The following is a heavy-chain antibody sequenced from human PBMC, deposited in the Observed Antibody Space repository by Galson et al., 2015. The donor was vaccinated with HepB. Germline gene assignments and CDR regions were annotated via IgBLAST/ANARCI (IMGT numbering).Heavy chain of an antibody. Sequence: SVKVSCKASGYTFAGQYLHWVRQAPGQGLEWMGWINCNSGATKFAQKFLGRVTLTRDTSIGTSYMELSSLRSDDTAVYYCARDCGSSSCYDGMDVWGQGTTVTVSS. CDR2: INCNSGAT. D-gene: IGHD2-2*01. J-gene: IGHJ6*02. CDR3: ARDCGSSSCYDGMDV. V-gene: IGHV1-2*02. CDR1: GYTFAGQY.